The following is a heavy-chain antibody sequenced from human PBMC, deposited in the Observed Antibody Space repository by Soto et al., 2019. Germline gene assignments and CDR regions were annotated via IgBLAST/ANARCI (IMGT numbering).Heavy chain of an antibody. CDR3: AADDMTTFM. Sequence: QMQLVQSGPEVKKPGTSVKVSCKASGFTFPSSAVQWVRQARGQRLVWIGWVVCGSGNANSAQKLQERVTFTRDMSTSTDYMEISSLKSEDTSVYYCAADDMTTFMGGQGTLVTVSS. D-gene: IGHD1-1*01. CDR2: VVCGSGNA. J-gene: IGHJ4*02. V-gene: IGHV1-58*01. CDR1: GFTFPSSA.